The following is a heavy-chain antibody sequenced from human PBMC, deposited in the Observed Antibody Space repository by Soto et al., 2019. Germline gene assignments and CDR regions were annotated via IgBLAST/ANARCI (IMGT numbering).Heavy chain of an antibody. CDR3: AIGRGRIADCPDYYFGMDV. D-gene: IGHD6-13*01. Sequence: GGSLRLSCAASGFTFSSYAMSWVRQAPGKGLEWVSAISGSGGSTYYADSVKGRFTLSRDNSKNTLYLQMNSLRAEDTAVYYCAIGRGRIADCPDYYFGMDVWGQGTTVTVYS. J-gene: IGHJ6*02. CDR1: GFTFSSYA. V-gene: IGHV3-23*01. CDR2: ISGSGGST.